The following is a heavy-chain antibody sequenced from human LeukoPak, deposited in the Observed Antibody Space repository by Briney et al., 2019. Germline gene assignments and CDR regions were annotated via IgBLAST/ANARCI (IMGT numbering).Heavy chain of an antibody. D-gene: IGHD1-26*01. CDR3: ACLIVGATTTFDY. V-gene: IGHV3-48*01. Sequence: GGSLRLSCAASGFTFSSYAMNWVRQAPGKGLEWVSYISSSSSTIYYADSVKGRFTISRDNAKNSLYLQMNSLRAEDTAVYYCACLIVGATTTFDYWGQGTLVTVSS. CDR1: GFTFSSYA. CDR2: ISSSSSTI. J-gene: IGHJ4*02.